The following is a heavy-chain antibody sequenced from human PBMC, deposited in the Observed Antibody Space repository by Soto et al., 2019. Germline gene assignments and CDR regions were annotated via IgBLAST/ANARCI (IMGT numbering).Heavy chain of an antibody. CDR2: ISYDGSNK. CDR1: GFTLSSYG. Sequence: QVQLVESGGGVVQPGRSLRLSCADSGFTLSSYGMHWVRQATGKGLEGVAVISYDGSNKYYAESVKGRFTISRDNSKNTLYLQMNSLRAEDKALYYCAKYHSDRSGYYEEFYYCGLGYLVTDYS. V-gene: IGHV3-30*18. J-gene: IGHJ4*02. CDR3: AKYHSDRSGYYEEFYY. D-gene: IGHD3-22*01.